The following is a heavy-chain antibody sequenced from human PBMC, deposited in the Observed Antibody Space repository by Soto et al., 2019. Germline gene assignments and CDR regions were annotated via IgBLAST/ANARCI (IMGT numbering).Heavy chain of an antibody. J-gene: IGHJ6*02. Sequence: SETLSLTCAVFGGSFSGYYWSWIRQPPGKGLEWIGEINHSGSTNYNPSLKSRVTISVDTSKNQFSLKLSSVTAADTAVYYCARGQKVRGVIISNLYGMDVWGQGTTVTVSS. CDR3: ARGQKVRGVIISNLYGMDV. V-gene: IGHV4-34*01. CDR2: INHSGST. D-gene: IGHD3-10*01. CDR1: GGSFSGYY.